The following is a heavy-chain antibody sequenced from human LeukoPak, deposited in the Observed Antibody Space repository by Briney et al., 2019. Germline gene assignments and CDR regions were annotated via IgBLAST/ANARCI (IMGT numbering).Heavy chain of an antibody. J-gene: IGHJ3*02. CDR3: AKNAGTSFTVHAFDI. V-gene: IGHV3-30*18. CDR2: ISYDGSNK. Sequence: PGRSLRVSCAASGFTSSSYGMHWVRQAPGKGLEWVAVISYDGSNKYCADSVKGRFTISRDNSKNTLYLQMNSLRAEDTAVYYCAKNAGTSFTVHAFDIWGQGTMVTVSS. CDR1: GFTSSSYG. D-gene: IGHD3-10*01.